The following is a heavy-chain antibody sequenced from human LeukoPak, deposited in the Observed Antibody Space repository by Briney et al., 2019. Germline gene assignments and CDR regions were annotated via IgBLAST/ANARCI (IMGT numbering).Heavy chain of an antibody. D-gene: IGHD3-16*01. CDR2: INTYNGKT. CDR3: ARDVGHPDEEYFDY. J-gene: IGHJ4*02. CDR1: GYSFTSYT. V-gene: IGHV1-18*01. Sequence: ASVKVSCKASGYSFTSYTFSWVRQAPGQGLEWMGWINTYNGKTTYVQKLQGRVTMTTDTSTSTAYMELRSLRSDDTAVYYCARDVGHPDEEYFDYWGQGTLVTVSS.